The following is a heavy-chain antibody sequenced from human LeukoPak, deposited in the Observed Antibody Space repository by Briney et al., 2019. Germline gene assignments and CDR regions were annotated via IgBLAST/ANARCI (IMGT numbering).Heavy chain of an antibody. CDR2: IYYSGST. Sequence: SETLSLTCAVSGGPISSSSYYWGWIRQPPGKGLEWIGSIYYSGSTYYNPSLKSRVTISVDTSKNQFSLKLSSVTAADTAVYYCASRWELRLFDYWGQGTLVTVSS. CDR3: ASRWELRLFDY. CDR1: GGPISSSSYY. J-gene: IGHJ4*02. V-gene: IGHV4-39*01. D-gene: IGHD1-26*01.